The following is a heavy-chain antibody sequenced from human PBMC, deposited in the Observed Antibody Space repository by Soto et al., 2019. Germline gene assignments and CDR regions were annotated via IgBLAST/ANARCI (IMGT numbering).Heavy chain of an antibody. Sequence: GESLKISCKGSGHSFTSYWIGWVRQMSGKGLEWMGIIHPGDSDTRYSPSFQGQVTISADKSISTAYLQWSSLKASDTAMYYCASLLCSGGRCYQGRDYYYGMDVWGQGTSVTVSS. V-gene: IGHV5-51*01. CDR3: ASLLCSGGRCYQGRDYYYGMDV. CDR1: GHSFTSYW. D-gene: IGHD2-15*01. CDR2: IHPGDSDT. J-gene: IGHJ6*02.